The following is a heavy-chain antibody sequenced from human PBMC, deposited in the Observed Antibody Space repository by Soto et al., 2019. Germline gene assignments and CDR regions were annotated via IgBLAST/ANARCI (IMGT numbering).Heavy chain of an antibody. CDR1: GFTFSDHY. CDR3: ARGFHSFDI. Sequence: EVQLVESGGGLVQPGGSLRLSCAASGFTFSDHYMDWVRQAPGKGLEWIARSRNKASGYTTVYAASVRGKFTISRDDSRSSLYLQMHSLNTEDTAVYYCARGFHSFDIWGRGTVVTVSS. CDR2: SRNKASGYTT. J-gene: IGHJ3*02. V-gene: IGHV3-72*01.